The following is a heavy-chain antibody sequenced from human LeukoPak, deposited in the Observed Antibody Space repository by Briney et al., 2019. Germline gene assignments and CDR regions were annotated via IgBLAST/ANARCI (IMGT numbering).Heavy chain of an antibody. CDR3: AELGITMIGGV. CDR1: GFTFSSYE. Sequence: LSGGSLRLSCAASGFTFSSYEMNWVRQAPGKGLEWASYISGRGGTIYYADSVKGRFTISRDNAKNSLYLQMNSLRAEDTAVYYCAELGITMIGGVWGKGTTVTISS. V-gene: IGHV3-48*03. D-gene: IGHD3-10*02. CDR2: ISGRGGTI. J-gene: IGHJ6*04.